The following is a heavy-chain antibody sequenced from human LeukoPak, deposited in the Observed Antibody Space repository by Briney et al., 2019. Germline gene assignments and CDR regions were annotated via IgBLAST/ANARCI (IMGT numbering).Heavy chain of an antibody. D-gene: IGHD5-18*01. CDR1: GFTFSSYE. J-gene: IGHJ4*02. Sequence: GGSLRLSCAASGFTFSSYEMNWVRQAPGKGLEWVSSISSSSSYIYYADSVKGRFTISRDNAKNSLYLQMNSLRAEDTAVYYCARDYRGYSYGFFDYWGQGTLVTVSS. V-gene: IGHV3-21*01. CDR3: ARDYRGYSYGFFDY. CDR2: ISSSSSYI.